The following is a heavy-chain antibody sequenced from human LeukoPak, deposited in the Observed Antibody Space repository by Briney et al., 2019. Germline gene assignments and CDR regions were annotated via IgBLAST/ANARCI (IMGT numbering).Heavy chain of an antibody. J-gene: IGHJ6*03. CDR2: INHSGST. Sequence: SETLSLTCAVYGGSFSGYYWSWIRQPPGKGLEWIGEINHSGSTNYNPSLKSRVTISVGTSKNQFSLKLSSVTAADTAVYYCARATGYCSSTSCYTLYYYYYMDVWGKGTTVTVSS. V-gene: IGHV4-34*01. D-gene: IGHD2-2*02. CDR1: GGSFSGYY. CDR3: ARATGYCSSTSCYTLYYYYYMDV.